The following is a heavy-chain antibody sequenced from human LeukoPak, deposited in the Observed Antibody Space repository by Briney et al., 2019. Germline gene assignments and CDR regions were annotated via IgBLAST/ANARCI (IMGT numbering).Heavy chain of an antibody. V-gene: IGHV4-4*07. D-gene: IGHD5-12*01. CDR2: IYTSGST. CDR1: GGSISSYY. CDR3: ARWQSAGYSGYDTAGDYYYYGMDV. Sequence: SATLSLPFTVSGGSISSYYWSWIRQPAGKGLEWIGRIYTSGSTNYNPSLKSRVTMSVDTSKNQFSLKLSSVTAADTAVYYCARWQSAGYSGYDTAGDYYYYGMDVWGQGTTVTVSS. J-gene: IGHJ6*02.